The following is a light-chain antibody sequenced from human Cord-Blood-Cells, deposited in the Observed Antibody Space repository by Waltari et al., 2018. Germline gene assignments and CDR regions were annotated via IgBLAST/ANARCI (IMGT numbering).Light chain of an antibody. Sequence: SYELTQPPSVSVPPGQTARITCPGDALPKQHAYWYQQKPGQAPVLVIYKDSERPSGIPERFSGSSSGTTVTLTISGVQAEDEADYYCQSADSSGTYPVFGGGTKLTVL. V-gene: IGLV3-25*03. CDR1: ALPKQH. CDR2: KDS. CDR3: QSADSSGTYPV. J-gene: IGLJ3*02.